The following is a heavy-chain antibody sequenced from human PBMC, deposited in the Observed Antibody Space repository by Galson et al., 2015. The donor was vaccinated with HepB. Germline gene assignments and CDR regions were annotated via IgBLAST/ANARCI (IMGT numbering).Heavy chain of an antibody. V-gene: IGHV3-11*06. J-gene: IGHJ4*02. CDR1: GFIFSDYY. Sequence: SLRLSCAASGFIFSDYYMSWIRQAPGKGLEWISYISSRSSYTNYADSVKGRFTISRDNAKDSLYLQMNGLRAEDTAVYYCARDRFDDSYEDYFDYWGQGTLVTVSS. CDR3: ARDRFDDSYEDYFDY. D-gene: IGHD3-22*01. CDR2: ISSRSSYT.